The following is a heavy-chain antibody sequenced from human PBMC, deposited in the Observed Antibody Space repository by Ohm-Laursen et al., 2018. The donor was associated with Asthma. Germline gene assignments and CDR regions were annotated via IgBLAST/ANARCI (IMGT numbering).Heavy chain of an antibody. J-gene: IGHJ4*02. CDR2: IYYSGST. CDR1: GGSISTDDYY. CDR3: AKDDIVVGRGHSFDY. D-gene: IGHD2-2*01. Sequence: SQTLSLTCSVSGGSISTDDYYWSWIRQHPGKGLEWIGYIYYSGSTYYNPSLKSRVTISVDTSKNQFSLKLSSVTAADTAVYYCAKDDIVVGRGHSFDYWGQGTLVTVSS. V-gene: IGHV4-31*03.